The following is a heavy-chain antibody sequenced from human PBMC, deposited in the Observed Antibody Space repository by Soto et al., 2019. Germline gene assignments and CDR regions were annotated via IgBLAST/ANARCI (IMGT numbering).Heavy chain of an antibody. CDR1: GFTFRSYA. V-gene: IGHV3-23*01. Sequence: DVQLLESGGGLVQPGGSLRLSCAASGFTFRSYAMSWVRQAPGKGLEWVAGISGSGISTHYADSVKGRFTVSRDNSKNTLYLQMTSLRAEDTAVYNCPKEPVGPDWYFDLWGRGTLVTVSS. CDR3: PKEPVGPDWYFDL. J-gene: IGHJ2*01. CDR2: ISGSGIST.